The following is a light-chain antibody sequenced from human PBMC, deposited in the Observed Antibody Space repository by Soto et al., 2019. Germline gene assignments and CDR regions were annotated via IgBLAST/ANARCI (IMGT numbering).Light chain of an antibody. J-gene: IGKJ1*01. V-gene: IGKV3-20*01. CDR3: QQYGSSPRT. CDR1: QSVSSPY. Sequence: EIVLTQSPGTLSLSPGERATLSCRASQSVSSPYLAWYHQKPGQAPRLLIYAASSRATGIPDRFSGSGSGTDFTLTISRLEPEDFAVYYCQQYGSSPRTFGQGTKVDIK. CDR2: AAS.